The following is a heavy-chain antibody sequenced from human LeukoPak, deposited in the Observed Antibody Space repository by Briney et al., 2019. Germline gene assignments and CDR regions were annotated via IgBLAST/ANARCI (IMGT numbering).Heavy chain of an antibody. Sequence: GRSLRLSCAASGFTFSSYGMHWVRQAPGKGLEWVAVISYDGSNKYYADSVKGRFTISRDNSKNTLYLQMNSLRAEDTAVYYCAKDQGGNYGGGHYFDYWGQGTLVTVSS. D-gene: IGHD4-23*01. CDR2: ISYDGSNK. CDR1: GFTFSSYG. CDR3: AKDQGGNYGGGHYFDY. J-gene: IGHJ4*02. V-gene: IGHV3-30*18.